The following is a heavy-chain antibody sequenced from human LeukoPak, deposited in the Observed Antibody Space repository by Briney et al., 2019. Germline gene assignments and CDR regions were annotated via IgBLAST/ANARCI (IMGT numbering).Heavy chain of an antibody. CDR2: MNPNSGNT. V-gene: IGHV1-8*01. Sequence: GSVKVSCKASVYTFTRYEINGVRQATGQGLAGMGWMNPNSGNTGYEQKLQGRVTMTRNTSRSTAYMEMSSLRSEDTAVYYCARGRRNRYCSSTRCYEVDYWGQGTLVTVSS. J-gene: IGHJ4*02. D-gene: IGHD2-2*01. CDR1: VYTFTRYE. CDR3: ARGRRNRYCSSTRCYEVDY.